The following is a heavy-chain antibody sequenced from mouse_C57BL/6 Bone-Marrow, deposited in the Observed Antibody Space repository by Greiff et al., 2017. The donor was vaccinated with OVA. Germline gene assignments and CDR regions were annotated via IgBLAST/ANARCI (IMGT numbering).Heavy chain of an antibody. D-gene: IGHD1-3*01. Sequence: VKVVESGPGLVQPSQSLSITCTVSGFSLTSYGVHWVRQSPGKGLEWLGVIWSGGSTDYNAAFISRLSISKDNSKSQVFFKMNSLQADDTAIYYCARNGELQALFAYWGQGTLVTVSA. V-gene: IGHV2-2*01. J-gene: IGHJ3*01. CDR1: GFSLTSYG. CDR3: ARNGELQALFAY. CDR2: IWSGGST.